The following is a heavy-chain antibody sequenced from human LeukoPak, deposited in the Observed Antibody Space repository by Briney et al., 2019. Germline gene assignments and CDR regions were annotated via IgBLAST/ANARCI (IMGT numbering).Heavy chain of an antibody. CDR1: GGSISVYY. Sequence: SETLSLTCTVSGGSISVYYWSWIRQSAGKGLEWIGRFHTSGTTNYNPSLKSRVTMSVDTSKNLFSLKMSSVTAADTAVYYCARYSGSYDAFDIWGQGTMVSVSS. CDR3: ARYSGSYDAFDI. V-gene: IGHV4-4*07. J-gene: IGHJ3*02. CDR2: FHTSGTT. D-gene: IGHD1-26*01.